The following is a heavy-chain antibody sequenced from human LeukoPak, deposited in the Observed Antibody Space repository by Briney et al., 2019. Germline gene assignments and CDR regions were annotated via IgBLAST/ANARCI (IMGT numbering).Heavy chain of an antibody. Sequence: TGGSLRLSCAASGFTFSTYGMHWVRQAPGKGLEWVAFIRYDGSNKYYADSVKGRFTISRDNSKNALYLQMISLRTEDTAVYYCAKDPRRYSRTGGYFDYWGQGTLVTVSS. J-gene: IGHJ4*02. CDR1: GFTFSTYG. CDR2: IRYDGSNK. D-gene: IGHD6-13*01. V-gene: IGHV3-30*02. CDR3: AKDPRRYSRTGGYFDY.